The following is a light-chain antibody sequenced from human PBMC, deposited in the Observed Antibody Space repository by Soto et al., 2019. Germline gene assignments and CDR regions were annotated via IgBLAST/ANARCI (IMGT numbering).Light chain of an antibody. CDR2: EVT. J-gene: IGLJ2*01. CDR1: SSDVGGYNS. Sequence: QSALTQPASVSGSPGQSITISCTGTSSDVGGYNSVSWYQQHPGKAPKLMIYEVTNRPSGVSNRFSGSKSGDTASLTISGLQAEDEADYHCSSYTSGSSLVVFGGGTKVTVL. V-gene: IGLV2-14*01. CDR3: SSYTSGSSLVV.